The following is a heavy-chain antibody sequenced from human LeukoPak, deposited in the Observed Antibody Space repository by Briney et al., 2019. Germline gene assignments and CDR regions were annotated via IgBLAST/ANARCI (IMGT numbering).Heavy chain of an antibody. CDR2: IYHSGNT. Sequence: PSETLSLTSAVSGDSISSNNWWSWVRQPPGKGLQWIGEIYHSGNTNYNPSLKSRVIISVDKSKNQFSLTLSSVTAADTAVYCCAREAHSRGWHSFDYWGQGTLVIVSS. CDR3: AREAHSRGWHSFDY. D-gene: IGHD6-19*01. CDR1: GDSISSNNW. V-gene: IGHV4-4*01. J-gene: IGHJ4*02.